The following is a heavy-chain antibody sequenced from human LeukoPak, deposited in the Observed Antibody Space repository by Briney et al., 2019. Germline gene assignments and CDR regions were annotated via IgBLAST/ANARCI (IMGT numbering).Heavy chain of an antibody. J-gene: IGHJ6*03. Sequence: PSETLSLTCAVYGGFFSGYYWSWIRQPPGKGLEWIVEINHSGSTNYNPSLKSRVTISVDTSKNQFSLKLSSVTAADTAVYYCARDSWHYYYYYYMDVWGKGTTVTVSS. D-gene: IGHD5-24*01. V-gene: IGHV4-34*01. CDR3: ARDSWHYYYYYYMDV. CDR1: GGFFSGYY. CDR2: INHSGST.